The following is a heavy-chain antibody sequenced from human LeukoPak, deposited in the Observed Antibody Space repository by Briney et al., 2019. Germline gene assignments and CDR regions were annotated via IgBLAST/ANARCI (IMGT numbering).Heavy chain of an antibody. J-gene: IGHJ4*02. V-gene: IGHV4-39*01. Sequence: SETLSLTCTVSGDSISSYYWGWIRQPPGKGLEWIGSIYYSGSTYYNPSLKSRVTISVDTSKNQFSLKLSSVTAADTAVYYCARRSPGIAAAGRIGIRVSYFDYWGQGTLVTVSS. CDR3: ARRSPGIAAAGRIGIRVSYFDY. D-gene: IGHD6-13*01. CDR2: IYYSGST. CDR1: GDSISSYY.